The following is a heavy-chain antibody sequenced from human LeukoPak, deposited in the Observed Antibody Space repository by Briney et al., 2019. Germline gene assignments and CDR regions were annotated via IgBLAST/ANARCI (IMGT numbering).Heavy chain of an antibody. CDR3: ASQTPSPDAFDI. V-gene: IGHV1-18*01. CDR2: ISAYNGNT. Sequence: GASVKVSCTASGYTFTSYGISWVRHPPAQGLEWMGCISAYNGNTNYAQKLQGRVTMTTDTSTSTAYMELRGLRSDDTAVYYCASQTPSPDAFDIWGQGTMVTVSS. CDR1: GYTFTSYG. J-gene: IGHJ3*02. D-gene: IGHD2-15*01.